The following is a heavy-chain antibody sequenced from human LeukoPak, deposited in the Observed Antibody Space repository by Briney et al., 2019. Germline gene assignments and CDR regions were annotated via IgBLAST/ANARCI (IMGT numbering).Heavy chain of an antibody. CDR1: GFPFSSYA. CDR2: IRPGGNKI. D-gene: IGHD6-6*01. CDR3: AKDQVGQLADHFDY. V-gene: IGHV3-23*01. Sequence: QAGGSLRLSCAASGFPFSSYAMTWVRQAPGKGLEWVSSIRPGGNKIYYADSVRGRFTLSRDNSKNTVYLQMISLRAEDSAVYYCAKDQVGQLADHFDYWGQGTLVTVSS. J-gene: IGHJ4*02.